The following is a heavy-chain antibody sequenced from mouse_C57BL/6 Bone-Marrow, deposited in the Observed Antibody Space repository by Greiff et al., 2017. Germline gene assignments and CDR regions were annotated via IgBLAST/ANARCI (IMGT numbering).Heavy chain of an antibody. CDR3: ARRGDYGYFDV. V-gene: IGHV1-81*01. J-gene: IGHJ1*03. CDR2: IYPRSGNT. Sequence: VQLQQSGAELARPGASVKLSCKASGYTFTSYGISWVKQRTGQGLEWIGEIYPRSGNTYYNEQFKGKATLTADKSSSTAYMELRSLTSEDSAVYFCARRGDYGYFDVWGTGTTVTVSS. CDR1: GYTFTSYG.